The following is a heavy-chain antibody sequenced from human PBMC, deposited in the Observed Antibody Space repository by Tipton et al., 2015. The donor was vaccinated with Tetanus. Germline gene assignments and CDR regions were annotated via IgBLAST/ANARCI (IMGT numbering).Heavy chain of an antibody. CDR1: GGSVRSGSYH. V-gene: IGHV4-61*01. Sequence: TLSLTCSVSGGSVRSGSYHWNWIRQPPGKGLEWLAYISYSGSTNSNYSLKSRITISRDTSKNQFSLKLTSVTAADTAVYYCARANYDFPKKGPFDSWAQGTLVIVSS. CDR2: ISYSGST. CDR3: ARANYDFPKKGPFDS. D-gene: IGHD3-3*01. J-gene: IGHJ4*02.